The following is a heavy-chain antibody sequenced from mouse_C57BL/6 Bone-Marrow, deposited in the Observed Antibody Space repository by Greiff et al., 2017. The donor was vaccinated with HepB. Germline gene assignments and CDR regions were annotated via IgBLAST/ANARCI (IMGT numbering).Heavy chain of an antibody. V-gene: IGHV1-69*01. CDR3: ASGWLEVYYYAMDY. D-gene: IGHD1-1*02. Sequence: QVQLQQPGAELVMPGASVKLSCKASGYTFTSYWMHWVKQRPGQGLEWIGEIDPSDSYTNYNQKFKGKSTLTVDKSSSTAYMQLSSLTSEDSAVYYCASGWLEVYYYAMDYWGQGTSVTVSS. CDR1: GYTFTSYW. CDR2: IDPSDSYT. J-gene: IGHJ4*01.